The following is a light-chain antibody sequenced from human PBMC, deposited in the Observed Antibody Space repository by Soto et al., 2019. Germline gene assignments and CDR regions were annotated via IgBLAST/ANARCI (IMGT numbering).Light chain of an antibody. CDR3: QQYNSPTWT. CDR1: QSISSW. Sequence: DIQMTHSPSTLSASEGDRVTITCRASQSISSWSAWYQQKPGKAPKLLIYDASSLESGVPSRFSGSGSGTEFTLTISSLQPDDFATYYCQQYNSPTWTLGQGTKVDIK. J-gene: IGKJ1*01. CDR2: DAS. V-gene: IGKV1-5*01.